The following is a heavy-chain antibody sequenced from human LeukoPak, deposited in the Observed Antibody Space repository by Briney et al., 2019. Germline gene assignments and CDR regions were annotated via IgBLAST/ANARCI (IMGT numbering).Heavy chain of an antibody. D-gene: IGHD1-14*01. Sequence: GGSLRLSCAASGFTFCSFGMHWVRQAPGKGLEWVAFIRYDGSNEYYADSVKGRFTISRDNSKDTLFLQMDSLRAEDTAVYYCAKCFNPAYLYYFDYWGQGTLVTVFS. CDR1: GFTFCSFG. CDR3: AKCFNPAYLYYFDY. J-gene: IGHJ4*02. V-gene: IGHV3-30*02. CDR2: IRYDGSNE.